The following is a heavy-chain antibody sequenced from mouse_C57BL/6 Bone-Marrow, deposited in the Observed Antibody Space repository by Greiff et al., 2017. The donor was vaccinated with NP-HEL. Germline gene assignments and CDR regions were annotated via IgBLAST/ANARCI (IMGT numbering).Heavy chain of an antibody. J-gene: IGHJ2*01. CDR2: ISSGGSYT. CDR1: GFTFSSYG. CDR3: ARRRASYYFDY. Sequence: EVQLVESGGDLVKPGGSLKLSCAASGFTFSSYGMSWVRQTPDKRLEWVATISSGGSYTYYPDSVKGRFTISRDNAKNTLYLQMSSLKSEDTAMYYCARRRASYYFDYWGQGTTLTVSS. V-gene: IGHV5-6*01. D-gene: IGHD3-3*01.